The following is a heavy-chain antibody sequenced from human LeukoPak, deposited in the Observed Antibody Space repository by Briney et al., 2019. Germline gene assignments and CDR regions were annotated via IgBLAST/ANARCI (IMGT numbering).Heavy chain of an antibody. D-gene: IGHD3-10*01. CDR2: ISGSGGST. CDR3: AKIWFGELLDWFDP. V-gene: IGHV3-23*01. CDR1: GFTFSSYS. Sequence: GGSLRLSCAASGFTFSSYSMNWVRQAPGKGLEWVSAISGSGGSTYYADSVKGRFTISRDNSKNTLYLQMNSLRAEDTAVYYCAKIWFGELLDWFDPWGQGTLVTVSS. J-gene: IGHJ5*02.